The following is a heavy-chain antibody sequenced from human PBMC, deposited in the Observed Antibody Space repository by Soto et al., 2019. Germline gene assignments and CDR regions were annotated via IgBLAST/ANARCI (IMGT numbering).Heavy chain of an antibody. CDR3: AVYGGNSGVRFDP. CDR2: IYHSGST. D-gene: IGHD4-17*01. CDR1: GGSISSGGYS. J-gene: IGHJ5*02. V-gene: IGHV4-30-2*01. Sequence: SETLSLTCAVSGGSISSGGYSWSWIRQPPGKGLEWIGYIYHSGSTYYNPSLKSRVTISVDRSKNQFSLKLSSVTAADTAVYYGAVYGGNSGVRFDPWGQGTLVTVS.